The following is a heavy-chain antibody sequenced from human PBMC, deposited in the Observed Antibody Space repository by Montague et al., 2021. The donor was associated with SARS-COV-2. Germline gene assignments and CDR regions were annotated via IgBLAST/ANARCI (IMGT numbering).Heavy chain of an antibody. D-gene: IGHD3-22*01. CDR1: GGSFSGYY. CDR2: INHSGST. J-gene: IGHJ5*02. Sequence: SETLSLTCAVYGGSFSGYYWSWIRQPPGKGLEWMGEINHSGSTNYNPSLKSRVTISVDTSKNQFSLTLSSVTDADTAVYYCARGPRITMIVVVITDRCFDPWGQGTLVTVSS. CDR3: ARGPRITMIVVVITDRCFDP. V-gene: IGHV4-34*01.